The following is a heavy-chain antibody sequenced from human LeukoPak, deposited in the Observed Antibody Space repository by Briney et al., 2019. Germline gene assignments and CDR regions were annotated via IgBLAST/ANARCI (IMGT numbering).Heavy chain of an antibody. V-gene: IGHV4-34*01. CDR1: GGSFSGYY. CDR2: IDHSGST. CDR3: ASLWRRYYYYGMDV. J-gene: IGHJ6*02. D-gene: IGHD3-3*01. Sequence: SETLSLTCAVYGGSFSGYYWSWIRQPPGKGLEWIGEIDHSGSTNYNPSLKSRVTISVDTSKNQFSLKLSSVTAADTAVYYCASLWRRYYYYGMDVWGQGTTVTVSS.